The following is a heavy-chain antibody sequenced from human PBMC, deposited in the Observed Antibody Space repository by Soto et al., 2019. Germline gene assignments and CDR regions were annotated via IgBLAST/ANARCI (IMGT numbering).Heavy chain of an antibody. D-gene: IGHD6-19*01. CDR2: ISYSGST. CDR1: AGSISTINYY. Sequence: QVQLQESGPGLVRPSQTLSLTCTVSAGSISTINYYLSWIRQHPEKGLEWIGYISYSGSTFYHSSLKSRVTISLDTSKKQSSLSLTSVTAADTAVYYCARSAQLAGFDPWGQGTMVTVSS. CDR3: ARSAQLAGFDP. V-gene: IGHV4-31*03. J-gene: IGHJ3*01.